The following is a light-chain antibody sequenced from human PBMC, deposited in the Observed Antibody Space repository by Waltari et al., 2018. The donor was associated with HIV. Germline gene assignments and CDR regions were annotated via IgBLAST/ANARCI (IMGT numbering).Light chain of an antibody. V-gene: IGLV2-23*02. CDR2: VVS. CDR1: SSDVGGYNL. Sequence: QSALTQPASVSGSPGQSITTPCTGTSSDVGGYNLVSWYQQHPGKAPKLMIYVVSKRPSGVSNRFSGSKSGNTASLTISGLQAEDEADYYCCAYAGSTTYVIFGGGTKLTVL. J-gene: IGLJ2*01. CDR3: CAYAGSTTYVI.